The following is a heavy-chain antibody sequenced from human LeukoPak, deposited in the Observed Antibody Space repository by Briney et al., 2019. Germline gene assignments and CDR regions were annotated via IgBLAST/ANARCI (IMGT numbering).Heavy chain of an antibody. CDR1: GFTFSSYW. J-gene: IGHJ4*02. Sequence: GSLRLSCAASGFTFSSYWMSWVRQAPGKGLEWVANIKQDGSEKYYVDSVKGRFTISRDNAKNSLYLQMNSLRAEDTAVYYCARERGPYYYDSSGYLIWGQGTLVTVSS. V-gene: IGHV3-7*01. CDR2: IKQDGSEK. D-gene: IGHD3-22*01. CDR3: ARERGPYYYDSSGYLI.